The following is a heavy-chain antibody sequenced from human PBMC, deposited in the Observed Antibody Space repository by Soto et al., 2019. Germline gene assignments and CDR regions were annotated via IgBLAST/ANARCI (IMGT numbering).Heavy chain of an antibody. V-gene: IGHV1-69*18. CDR2: IISMFGTP. Sequence: QVQLVQSGAEVKEPWSSVKVSCKASGGTFSTYSISWVRQATGQGLEWMGMIISMFGTPDYAQKSQGRVTITADESTSTVYMELSSLRSEDTAVYYCAREGGAYSSGWRYFDYWGQGTLVTVSS. D-gene: IGHD6-19*01. J-gene: IGHJ4*02. CDR1: GGTFSTYS. CDR3: AREGGAYSSGWRYFDY.